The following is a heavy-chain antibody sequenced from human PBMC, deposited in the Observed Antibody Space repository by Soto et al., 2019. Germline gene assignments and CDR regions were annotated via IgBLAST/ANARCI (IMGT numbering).Heavy chain of an antibody. CDR1: GYTFTSYG. CDR3: AREFRSRDIAAAGPFDY. V-gene: IGHV1-18*04. D-gene: IGHD6-13*01. Sequence: GPSVKVSCKASGYTFTSYGISWVRQAPGQGLEWMGWISAYNGNTNYAQKLQGRVTMTTDTSTSTAYMELRSLRSDDTAVYYCAREFRSRDIAAAGPFDYWGQGTLVTVSP. J-gene: IGHJ4*02. CDR2: ISAYNGNT.